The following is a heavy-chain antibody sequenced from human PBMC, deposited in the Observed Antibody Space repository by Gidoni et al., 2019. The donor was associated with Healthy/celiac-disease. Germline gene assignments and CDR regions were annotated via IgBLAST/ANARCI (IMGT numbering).Heavy chain of an antibody. D-gene: IGHD1-1*01. J-gene: IGHJ3*02. Sequence: VSSISSSSSYIYYADSVKGRFTISRDNAKNSLYLQMNSLRAEDTAVYYCARAGTDAFDIWGQGTMVTVSS. CDR3: ARAGTDAFDI. V-gene: IGHV3-21*01. CDR2: ISSSSSYI.